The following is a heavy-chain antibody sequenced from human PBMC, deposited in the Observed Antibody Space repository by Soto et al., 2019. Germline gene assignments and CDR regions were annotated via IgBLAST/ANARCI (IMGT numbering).Heavy chain of an antibody. V-gene: IGHV1-18*01. Sequence: ASVKVSCKASGYTFTSYGISWVRQAPGQGLEWMGWISAYNGNTNYAQKLQGRVTMTTDTSTSTAYMELRSRRSDDTAVYYCARGPPYCGGDCYPDFDYWGQGTLVTVSS. CDR2: ISAYNGNT. D-gene: IGHD2-21*02. CDR1: GYTFTSYG. J-gene: IGHJ4*02. CDR3: ARGPPYCGGDCYPDFDY.